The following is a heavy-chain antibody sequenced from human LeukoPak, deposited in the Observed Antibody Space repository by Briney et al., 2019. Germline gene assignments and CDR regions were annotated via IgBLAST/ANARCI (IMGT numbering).Heavy chain of an antibody. CDR1: GFTFSSYW. CDR3: ARGGRPHTSSIAVAGDIDY. CDR2: IKQDGSEK. V-gene: IGHV3-7*01. J-gene: IGHJ4*02. D-gene: IGHD6-19*01. Sequence: GGSLRLSCAASGFTFSSYWMSWVRQAPGKGLEWVANIKQDGSEKYYVDSVKGRFTISRDNAKNSLYLQMNSLRVEDTAVYYCARGGRPHTSSIAVAGDIDYWGQGTLVTVSS.